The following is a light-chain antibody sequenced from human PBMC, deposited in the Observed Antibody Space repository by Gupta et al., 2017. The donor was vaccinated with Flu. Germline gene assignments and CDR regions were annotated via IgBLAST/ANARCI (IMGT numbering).Light chain of an antibody. V-gene: IGLV6-57*01. Sequence: NFMLTQPHSVSESPGKTVPISRTRRSGSIDTHYVPWYPQRPHSSPTLFIFEDTPRPPVVPQRFSGCNATSFNSASLTISGLKNDDEADYYCQSYASFNMYVVFGGGTKLTVL. CDR2: EDT. CDR3: QSYASFNMYVV. J-gene: IGLJ2*01. CDR1: SGSIDTHY.